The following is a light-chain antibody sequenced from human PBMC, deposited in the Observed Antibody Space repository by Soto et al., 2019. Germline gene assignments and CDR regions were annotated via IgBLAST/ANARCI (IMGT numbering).Light chain of an antibody. CDR1: QSVSSN. Sequence: EIVMTQSPATLSVSPGERATLSCRASQSVSSNLAWYQQKPGQAPRLLIYGASTRATGIPARFSGSGSGTEFTLTISSLQSEDVAVYYCQQYGVTPPNSFGGGTKVDIK. V-gene: IGKV3-15*01. J-gene: IGKJ4*01. CDR3: QQYGVTPPNS. CDR2: GAS.